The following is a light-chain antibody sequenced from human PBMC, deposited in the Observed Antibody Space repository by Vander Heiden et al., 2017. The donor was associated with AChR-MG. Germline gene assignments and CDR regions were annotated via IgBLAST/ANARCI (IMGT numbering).Light chain of an antibody. Sequence: QSALTQPPSASGSPGQSVTISCTGTSSDVGGYNYVSWYQQNPGKAPNLMIYEVSKRPSGVPDRFSGSKSGNTASLTVSGLQAEDEADYYCSSYAGSNKEVFGGGTKLTVL. V-gene: IGLV2-8*01. CDR1: SSDVGGYNY. CDR2: EVS. J-gene: IGLJ2*01. CDR3: SSYAGSNKEV.